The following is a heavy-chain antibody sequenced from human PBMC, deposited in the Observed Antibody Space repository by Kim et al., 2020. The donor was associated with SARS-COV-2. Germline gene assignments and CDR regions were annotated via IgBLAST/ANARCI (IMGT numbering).Heavy chain of an antibody. J-gene: IGHJ6*02. D-gene: IGHD3-10*01. V-gene: IGHV1-69*13. CDR2: IIPIFGTA. CDR3: ARDLGMVRGVIIRYYYGMDV. CDR1: GGTFSSYA. Sequence: SVKVSCKASGGTFSSYAISWVRQAPGQGLEWMGGIIPIFGTANYAQKFQGRVTITADESTSTAYMELSSLRSEDTAVYYCARDLGMVRGVIIRYYYGMDVWGQGTTVTVSS.